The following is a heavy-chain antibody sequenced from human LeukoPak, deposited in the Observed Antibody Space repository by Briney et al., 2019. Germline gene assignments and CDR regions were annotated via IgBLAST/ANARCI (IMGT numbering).Heavy chain of an antibody. CDR1: GFTFRSYA. D-gene: IGHD1/OR15-1a*01. Sequence: GASLRLSCAASGFTFRSYAMTWVRQAPGKGQEWVSTFTGSGGSTYYADSVKGRSTISRDDSNNTLYLQMNSLRAEDTAVYYCAKVSSSSWNNYFDYWGQGTLVTVSP. J-gene: IGHJ4*02. CDR3: AKVSSSSWNNYFDY. V-gene: IGHV3-23*01. CDR2: FTGSGGST.